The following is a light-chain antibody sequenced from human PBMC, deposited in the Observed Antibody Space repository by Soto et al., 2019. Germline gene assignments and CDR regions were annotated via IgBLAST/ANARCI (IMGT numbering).Light chain of an antibody. V-gene: IGLV1-44*01. CDR1: SSNIGRNP. CDR3: AAWQDSLNGPV. Sequence: QSVLTQPPSASGTPGQTVAISCSGDSSNIGRNPVNWYQQFPGTAPKLLIHSTDQRPSGVSDRFSGSKSGTSASLAISGLQSEDEADYYCAAWQDSLNGPVFGGGTKLTVL. CDR2: STD. J-gene: IGLJ2*01.